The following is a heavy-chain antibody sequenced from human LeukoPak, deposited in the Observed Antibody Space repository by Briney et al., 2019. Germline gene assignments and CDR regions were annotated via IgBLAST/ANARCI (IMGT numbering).Heavy chain of an antibody. CDR2: IRYDGSNK. CDR3: AKDASVVPAKFFDY. V-gene: IGHV3-30*02. CDR1: GFTFSSYG. J-gene: IGHJ4*02. D-gene: IGHD2-2*01. Sequence: GSLRLSCAASGFTFSSYGMHWVRQAPGKGLEWVAFIRYDGSNKYYADSVKGRFTISRDNSKNTLYLQMNSLRAEDTAVYYCAKDASVVPAKFFDYWGQGTLVTVSS.